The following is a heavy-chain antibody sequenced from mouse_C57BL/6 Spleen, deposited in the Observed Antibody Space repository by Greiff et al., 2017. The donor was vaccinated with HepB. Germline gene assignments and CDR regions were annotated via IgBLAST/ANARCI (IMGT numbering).Heavy chain of an antibody. V-gene: IGHV5-17*01. CDR2: ISSGSSTI. D-gene: IGHD1-1*01. J-gene: IGHJ4*01. CDR3: SRLANDAMDY. CDR1: GFTFSDYG. Sequence: EVMLVESGGGLVKPGGSLKLSCAASGFTFSDYGMHLVRQAPAKGLEWVAYISSGSSTIYYADTVKGRVTISRDNGKDTLFLQMTSLRSEDTAMYYCSRLANDAMDYWGQGTSVTVSS.